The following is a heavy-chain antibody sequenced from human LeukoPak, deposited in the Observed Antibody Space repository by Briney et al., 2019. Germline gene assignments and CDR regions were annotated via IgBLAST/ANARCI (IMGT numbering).Heavy chain of an antibody. CDR2: ISGSGGST. J-gene: IGHJ4*02. Sequence: GASLRLSCAASGFTFSSYAMSWVRQAPGKGLEWVSAISGSGGSTYYADSVKGRFTISRDNSKNTLCPQMNSLRAEDTAVYYCAKQVGYFDYWGQGTLVTVSS. CDR1: GFTFSSYA. V-gene: IGHV3-23*01. CDR3: AKQVGYFDY.